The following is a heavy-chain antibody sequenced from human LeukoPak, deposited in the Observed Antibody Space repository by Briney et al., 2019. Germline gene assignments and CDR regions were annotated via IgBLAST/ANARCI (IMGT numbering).Heavy chain of an antibody. CDR2: ISYDGSNK. V-gene: IGHV3-30-3*01. CDR1: GFTFSSYA. Sequence: QSGGSLRLSCAASGFTFSSYAMHWVRQAPGKGLEWVAVISYDGSNKYYADSVKGRFTISRDNSKNTLYLQMNSLRAEDTAVYYCARDHAMGANRFDYWGQGTLVTVSS. CDR3: ARDHAMGANRFDY. D-gene: IGHD1-26*01. J-gene: IGHJ4*02.